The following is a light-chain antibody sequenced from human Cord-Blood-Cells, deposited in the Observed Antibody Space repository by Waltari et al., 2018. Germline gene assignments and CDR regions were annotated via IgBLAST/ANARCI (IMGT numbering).Light chain of an antibody. CDR2: EGS. J-gene: IGLJ3*02. CDR1: SSDVGSYNL. Sequence: QSALTQPASVSGSPGQSITISCTGTSSDVGSYNLVSWDQQHPGKAPKLMIYEGSKRPSGVSNRFSGSKSGNTASLTISGLQAEDEADYYCCSYAGSLWVFGGGTKLTVL. CDR3: CSYAGSLWV. V-gene: IGLV2-23*01.